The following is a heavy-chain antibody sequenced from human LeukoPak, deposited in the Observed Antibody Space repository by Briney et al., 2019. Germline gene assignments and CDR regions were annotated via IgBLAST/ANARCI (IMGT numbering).Heavy chain of an antibody. CDR3: ARYHSHSSGYYALDI. D-gene: IGHD3-22*01. Sequence: GESLKIPCKGSGYIFTTYWIAWVRQMPGKGLLGLGIIFPAYCDTKYSPSFQGQVTISADKSISTASLQWSSLGASDTAIYYCARYHSHSSGYYALDIWGQGTMVTVSS. V-gene: IGHV5-51*01. J-gene: IGHJ3*02. CDR2: IFPAYCDT. CDR1: GYIFTTYW.